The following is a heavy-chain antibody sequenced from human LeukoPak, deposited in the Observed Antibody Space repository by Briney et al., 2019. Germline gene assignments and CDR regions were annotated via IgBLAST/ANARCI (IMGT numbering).Heavy chain of an antibody. V-gene: IGHV3-48*03. CDR3: ARGLTLGSGGFDS. J-gene: IGHJ4*02. Sequence: GGSLTLSCTASGFTFDNYEMNWVRQSPRKGLEWVSYTSSSGSLIYYADSLKGRFTISRDNFKNSLYLQMNSLRAEDTAVYYCARGLTLGSGGFDSWGQGTLVSVSS. CDR1: GFTFDNYE. CDR2: TSSSGSLI. D-gene: IGHD3-10*01.